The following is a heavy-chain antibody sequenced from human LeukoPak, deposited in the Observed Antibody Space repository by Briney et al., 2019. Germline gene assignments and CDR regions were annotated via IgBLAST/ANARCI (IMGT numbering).Heavy chain of an antibody. Sequence: GGSLRLSCAASGFTFSSYSMNWVRQAPGKGLEWVSSISSSSSYIYYAGSVRGRFTISRDNSKNTLYLQMNSLTAGDTAVYYCAKAPAVAGFLSWFDPWGQGTLVTVSS. CDR1: GFTFSSYS. CDR3: AKAPAVAGFLSWFDP. D-gene: IGHD6-19*01. V-gene: IGHV3-21*04. CDR2: ISSSSSYI. J-gene: IGHJ5*02.